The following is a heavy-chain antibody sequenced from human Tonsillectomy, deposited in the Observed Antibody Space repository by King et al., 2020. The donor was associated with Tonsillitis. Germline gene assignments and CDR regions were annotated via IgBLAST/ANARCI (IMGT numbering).Heavy chain of an antibody. CDR2: INKSGST. CDR1: Y. D-gene: IGHD4-23*01. CDR3: TRGRMGLRWRHLDY. Sequence: YWNWIRKPPEKGLEWIGEINKSGSTNYNPSRKSRVTRLVDTSKDQFSLTLSSVTAADTAVYDCTRGRMGLRWRHLDYWGQGTLVTVS. J-gene: IGHJ4*02. V-gene: IGHV4-34*01.